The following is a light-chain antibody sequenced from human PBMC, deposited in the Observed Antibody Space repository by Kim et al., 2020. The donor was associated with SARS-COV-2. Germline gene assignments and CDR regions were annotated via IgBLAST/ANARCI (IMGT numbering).Light chain of an antibody. CDR3: QTWDTGIRV. Sequence: QPVLTQSPSAAASLGASVKLTCTLSSGHSTYAIAWHQQQPEKGPRYLMKVNSDGRLNKGDGIPDRFSGSSSGAERYLTISSLQSEDEADYYCQTWDTGIRVFGGGTQLTVL. V-gene: IGLV4-69*01. CDR1: SGHSTYA. J-gene: IGLJ3*02. CDR2: VNSDGRL.